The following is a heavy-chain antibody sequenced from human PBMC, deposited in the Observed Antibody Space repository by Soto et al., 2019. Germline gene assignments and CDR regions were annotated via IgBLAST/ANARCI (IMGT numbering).Heavy chain of an antibody. CDR1: GGTFSSYA. CDR2: IIPNSGGT. D-gene: IGHD6-13*01. V-gene: IGHV1-2*02. Sequence: QVQLVQSGAEVKKPGSSVKVSCKASGGTFSSYAISWVRQAPGQGLEWMGGIIPNSGGTNYAQKFQGRVTMTRDTSISTAYMELSRLRSDDTAVYYCAREGPSWYYWGQGTLVTVSS. J-gene: IGHJ4*02. CDR3: AREGPSWYY.